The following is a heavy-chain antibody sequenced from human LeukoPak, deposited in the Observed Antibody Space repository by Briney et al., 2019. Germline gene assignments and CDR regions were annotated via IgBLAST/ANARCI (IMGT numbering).Heavy chain of an antibody. J-gene: IGHJ4*02. CDR3: ARCYGSGSYQDYFDY. V-gene: IGHV5-51*01. CDR2: IYPGDSDT. CDR1: GYSFTSYW. Sequence: GESLKISWKGSGYSFTSYWISWVRQMPGKGLEWMGIIYPGDSDTRYSPSFQGQVTISADKSISTAYLQWSSLKASDTAMYYCARCYGSGSYQDYFDYWGQGTLVTVSS. D-gene: IGHD3-10*01.